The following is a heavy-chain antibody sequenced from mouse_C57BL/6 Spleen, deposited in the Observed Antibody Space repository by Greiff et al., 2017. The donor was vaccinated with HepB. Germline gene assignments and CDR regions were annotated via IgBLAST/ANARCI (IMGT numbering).Heavy chain of an antibody. Sequence: EVKLMESGPGLVKPSQSLSLTCSVTGYSITSGYYWNWIRQFPGNKLEWMGYISYDGSNNYNPSLKNRISITRDTSKNQFFLKLNSVTTEDTATYYCATDPNWEHYFDYWGQGTTLTVSS. V-gene: IGHV3-6*01. J-gene: IGHJ2*01. CDR3: ATDPNWEHYFDY. D-gene: IGHD4-1*02. CDR1: GYSITSGYY. CDR2: ISYDGSN.